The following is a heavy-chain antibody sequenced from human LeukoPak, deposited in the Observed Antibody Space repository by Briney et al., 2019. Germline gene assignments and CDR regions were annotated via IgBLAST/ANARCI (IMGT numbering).Heavy chain of an antibody. V-gene: IGHV1-46*01. Sequence: ASVKFSCKASGYTFTSYYMHWVRQAPGQGLEWMGIINPTCGSTSYAQKFQGRVTMTRDTSTSTVYMELSSLRSEDTAVYYCAREPEEYSSSTTEDYYFDYWGQGTLVTVSS. CDR1: GYTFTSYY. CDR3: AREPEEYSSSTTEDYYFDY. D-gene: IGHD6-6*01. J-gene: IGHJ4*02. CDR2: INPTCGST.